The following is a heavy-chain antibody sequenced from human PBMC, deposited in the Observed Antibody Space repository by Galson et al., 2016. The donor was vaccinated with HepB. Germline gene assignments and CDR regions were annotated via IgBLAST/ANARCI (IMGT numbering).Heavy chain of an antibody. J-gene: IGHJ3*02. CDR3: ASSSPTSGYCDVCGI. D-gene: IGHD5-12*01. Sequence: SLRLSCAASGFPFSEAVVHWVRQAPGKGLEWVAVLSHAEKSIIYSDAVKGRFTISRDSSRSTLFLQMDRLTTEDTAVYYCASSSPTSGYCDVCGIWCQGTMVTVSS. V-gene: IGHV3-30*03. CDR2: LSHAEKSI. CDR1: GFPFSEAV.